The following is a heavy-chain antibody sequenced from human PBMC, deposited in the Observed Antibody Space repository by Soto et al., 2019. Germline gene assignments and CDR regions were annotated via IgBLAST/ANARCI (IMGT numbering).Heavy chain of an antibody. CDR2: ISAGGRDI. J-gene: IGHJ4*02. D-gene: IGHD2-15*01. V-gene: IGHV3-48*02. CDR3: AILWCVGCSGHPPVDY. CDR1: GFTFSDYS. Sequence: EVQVVESGGGFVQPGGSLRLSCVVSGFTFSDYSMNWVRQAAGKGLQWVSFISAGGRDIYYADSVKGRFTISRDNAKNSLYLEMDGLRDADAAVYYCAILWCVGCSGHPPVDYWSQGTLVTVSS.